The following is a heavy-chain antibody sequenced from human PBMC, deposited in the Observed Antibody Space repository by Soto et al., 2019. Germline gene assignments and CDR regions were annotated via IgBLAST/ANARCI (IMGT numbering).Heavy chain of an antibody. Sequence: SETLSLTCAVYGGSFSGYYWSWIRQPPGKGLEWTGEINHSGSTNYSPSLKSRVTISVDTSKNQFSLKLSSVTAADTAVYYCARGGGYSYGYGYYGMDVWGQGTTVTVSS. CDR1: GGSFSGYY. J-gene: IGHJ6*02. CDR2: INHSGST. CDR3: ARGGGYSYGYGYYGMDV. D-gene: IGHD5-18*01. V-gene: IGHV4-34*01.